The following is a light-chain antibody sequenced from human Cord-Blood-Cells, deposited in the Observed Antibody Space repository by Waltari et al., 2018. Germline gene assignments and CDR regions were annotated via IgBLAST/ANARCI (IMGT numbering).Light chain of an antibody. CDR1: SSNIGSNY. CDR3: AAWDDSLSGLYV. CDR2: RNN. Sequence: QSVLTQPPSASGTPGQRVTISCSGRSSNIGSNYVYWYQQLPGTAPKLLIYRNNQRPSGFPDRVSGSKSGTSASLAISGLRSEDEADYYCAAWDDSLSGLYVFGTGTKVTVL. V-gene: IGLV1-47*01. J-gene: IGLJ1*01.